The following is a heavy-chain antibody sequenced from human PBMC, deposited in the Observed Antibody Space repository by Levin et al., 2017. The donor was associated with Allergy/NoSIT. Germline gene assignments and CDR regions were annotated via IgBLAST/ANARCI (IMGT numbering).Heavy chain of an antibody. CDR2: IIPIFGTA. Sequence: KISCKASGGTFSSYAISWVRQAPGQGLEWMGGIIPIFGTANYAQKFQGRVTITADESTSTAYMELSSLRSEDTAVYYCARDPTVTSPYYYGMDVWGQGTTVTVSS. J-gene: IGHJ6*02. D-gene: IGHD4-17*01. CDR3: ARDPTVTSPYYYGMDV. CDR1: GGTFSSYA. V-gene: IGHV1-69*01.